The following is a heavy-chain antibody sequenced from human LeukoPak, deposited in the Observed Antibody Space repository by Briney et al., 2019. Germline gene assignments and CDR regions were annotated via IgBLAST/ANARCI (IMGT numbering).Heavy chain of an antibody. CDR2: INPDGSVT. CDR3: ARDMWGTFDY. D-gene: IGHD1-1*01. J-gene: IGHJ4*02. V-gene: IGHV3-74*01. Sequence: LAGGSLRLSCAASGFTFRSYTMNWVRQSPGKGPVWVSRINPDGSVTNYADSVKGRFTISRDNARNTLYLQISSLSVEDTAVYFCARDMWGTFDYWGQGALVTVSS. CDR1: GFTFRSYT.